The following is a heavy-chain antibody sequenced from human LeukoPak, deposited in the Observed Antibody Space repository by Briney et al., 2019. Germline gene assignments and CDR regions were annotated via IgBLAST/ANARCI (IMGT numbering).Heavy chain of an antibody. V-gene: IGHV3-23*01. CDR3: AKDLNRIVVVVAATGNNWFDP. D-gene: IGHD2-15*01. J-gene: IGHJ5*02. CDR1: GFTFSSYA. CDR2: ISGSGGST. Sequence: HPGGSLRLSCAASGFTFSSYAMTWVRQAPGKGLEWVSSISGSGGSTYYADSVKGRFTISRDNSKNTLYLQMNSLRAEDTAVYYCAKDLNRIVVVVAATGNNWFDPWGQGTLVTVSS.